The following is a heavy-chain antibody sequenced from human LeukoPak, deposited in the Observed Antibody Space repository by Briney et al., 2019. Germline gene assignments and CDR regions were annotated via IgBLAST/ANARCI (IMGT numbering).Heavy chain of an antibody. J-gene: IGHJ6*03. CDR1: GGTFSSYA. D-gene: IGHD1-1*01. CDR3: ASIHPGGQPSYYYYRDV. Sequence: SVKVSCKASGGTFSSYAISWVRQAPGQGLEWMGGIIPIFGTANYAQKFQGRVTITTDESTSTAYMELSSLRSEGTAVYYCASIHPGGQPSYYYYRDVWLKGTTVTV. V-gene: IGHV1-69*05. CDR2: IIPIFGTA.